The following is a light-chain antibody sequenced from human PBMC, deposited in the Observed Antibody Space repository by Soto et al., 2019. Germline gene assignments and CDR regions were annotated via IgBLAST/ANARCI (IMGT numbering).Light chain of an antibody. J-gene: IGKJ5*01. Sequence: AIQMTQSPSSLSASVGDRVTITCRASQVINNDLGWYQHKPGRTPELLIHGASRLQSGVPARFSGSGSGTDFTLSINSLQPEDFATYYCQQAYSFPITFGQGTRLEIK. CDR2: GAS. V-gene: IGKV1-6*01. CDR1: QVINND. CDR3: QQAYSFPIT.